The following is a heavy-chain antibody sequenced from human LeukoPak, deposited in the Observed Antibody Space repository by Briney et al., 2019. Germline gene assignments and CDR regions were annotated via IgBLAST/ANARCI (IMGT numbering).Heavy chain of an antibody. CDR1: GFTFSSYA. D-gene: IGHD3-10*01. CDR3: ASTYGSGSADYYYYGMGV. J-gene: IGHJ6*02. CDR2: ISSNGGST. V-gene: IGHV3-64*01. Sequence: GGSLRLSCAASGFTFSSYAMHWVRQAPGKGLEYVSAISSNGGSTYYANSVKGRFTISRDNSKNTLYLQMGSLRAEDMAVYYCASTYGSGSADYYYYGMGVWGQGTTVTVSS.